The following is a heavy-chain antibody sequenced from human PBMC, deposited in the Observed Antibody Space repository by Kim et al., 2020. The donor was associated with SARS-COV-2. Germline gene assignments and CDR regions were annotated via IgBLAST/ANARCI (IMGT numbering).Heavy chain of an antibody. J-gene: IGHJ6*02. CDR3: ARDPIDYGDYYYYGMDV. V-gene: IGHV3-33*01. D-gene: IGHD4-17*01. Sequence: GGSLRLSCAASGFTFSSYGMHWVRQAPGKGLEWVAVIWYDGSNKYYADSVKDRFTISRDNSKNTLYLQMNSLRAEDTAVYYCARDPIDYGDYYYYGMDVWGQGTPVTVSS. CDR2: IWYDGSNK. CDR1: GFTFSSYG.